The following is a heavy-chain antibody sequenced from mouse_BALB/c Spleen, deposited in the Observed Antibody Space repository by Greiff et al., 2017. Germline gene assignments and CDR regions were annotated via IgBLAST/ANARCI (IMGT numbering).Heavy chain of an antibody. Sequence: VQLQQSGPQLVRPGASVKISCKASGYSFTSYWMHWVKQRPGQGLEWIGMIDPSDSETRLNQKFKDKATLTVDKSSSTAYMQLSSPTSEDSAVYYCARPARATDYAMDYWGQGTSVTVSS. CDR1: GYSFTSYW. CDR2: IDPSDSET. V-gene: IGHV1S127*01. J-gene: IGHJ4*01. CDR3: ARPARATDYAMDY. D-gene: IGHD3-1*01.